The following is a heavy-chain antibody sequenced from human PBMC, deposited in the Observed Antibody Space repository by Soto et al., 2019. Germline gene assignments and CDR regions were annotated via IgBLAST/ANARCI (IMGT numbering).Heavy chain of an antibody. D-gene: IGHD2-21*02. Sequence: ASVKVSCKASGYTFTGYYMHWLRQSAGQGLEWMGWINPNSGGTNYAQKFQGRVTMTRDTSISTAYMELSRLRSDDTAVYYCARAGAYCGGDCYLPLYYYYYYGMDVWGQGTTVTVSS. CDR3: ARAGAYCGGDCYLPLYYYYYYGMDV. CDR2: INPNSGGT. J-gene: IGHJ6*02. CDR1: GYTFTGYY. V-gene: IGHV1-2*02.